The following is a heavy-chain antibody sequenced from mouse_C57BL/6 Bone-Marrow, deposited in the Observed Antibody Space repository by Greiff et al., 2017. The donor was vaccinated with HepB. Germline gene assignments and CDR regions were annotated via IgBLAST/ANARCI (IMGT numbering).Heavy chain of an antibody. CDR1: GFTFSSYG. CDR2: ISSGGSYT. D-gene: IGHD1-1*01. V-gene: IGHV5-6*01. Sequence: EVQRVESGGDLVKPGGSLKLSCAASGFTFSSYGMSWVRQTPDKRLEWVATISSGGSYTYYPDSVKGRFTISRDNAKNTLYLQMSGLKSEDTAMYYCARRYGSSHWYFDVWGTGTTVTVSS. J-gene: IGHJ1*03. CDR3: ARRYGSSHWYFDV.